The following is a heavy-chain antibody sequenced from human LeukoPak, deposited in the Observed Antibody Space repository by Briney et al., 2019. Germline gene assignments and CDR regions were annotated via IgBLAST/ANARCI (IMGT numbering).Heavy chain of an antibody. D-gene: IGHD1-26*01. V-gene: IGHV1-2*02. CDR2: IIPNSGGT. Sequence: ASVKVSCKASGYTFTGYYMHWVRQAPGQGLEWMGWIIPNSGGTDYAQKFQGRVTMTRDTSISTAYMELSRLRSDDTAVYYCASSLGSGNYPLGHWGQGTLVTVSS. CDR1: GYTFTGYY. CDR3: ASSLGSGNYPLGH. J-gene: IGHJ4*02.